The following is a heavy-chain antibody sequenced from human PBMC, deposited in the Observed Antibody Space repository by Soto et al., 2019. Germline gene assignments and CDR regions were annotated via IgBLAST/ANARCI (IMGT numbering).Heavy chain of an antibody. V-gene: IGHV3-33*06. CDR2: VWFDGSNE. CDR3: AKMVGVSVAAAGFDL. Sequence: QVQLVESGGGVVQPGRSLRLSCVASGFIFSSYGMHWVRQAPGKGLEWLAVVWFDGSNEFYADSVKGRFTISRDNSKKTLFLQMNSLRAEDTAVYYCAKMVGVSVAAAGFDLWGQGTLVTVSS. CDR1: GFIFSSYG. J-gene: IGHJ4*02. D-gene: IGHD6-13*01.